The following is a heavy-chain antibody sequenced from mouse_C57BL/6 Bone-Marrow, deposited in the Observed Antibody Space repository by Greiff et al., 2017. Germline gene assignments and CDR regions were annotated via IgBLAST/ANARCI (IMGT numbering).Heavy chain of an antibody. CDR2: INPNNGGT. CDR1: GYTFTDYN. J-gene: IGHJ3*01. CDR3: ARRAFAY. Sequence: EVQLQESGPELVKPGASVKIPCKASGYTFTDYNMDWVKQSHGKSLEWIGDINPNNGGTIYNQKFKGKATLTVDKSSSTTYMELRSLTSEDTAVYYCARRAFAYWGQGTLVTVSA. D-gene: IGHD3-3*01. V-gene: IGHV1-18*01.